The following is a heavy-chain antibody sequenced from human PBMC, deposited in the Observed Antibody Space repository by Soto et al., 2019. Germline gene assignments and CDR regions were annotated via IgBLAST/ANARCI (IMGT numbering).Heavy chain of an antibody. CDR3: AREGVAPYYYYGMDV. D-gene: IGHD5-12*01. CDR1: GYTFTRSG. J-gene: IGHJ6*02. CDR2: ISSYNGDT. Sequence: QVQLVQSGAEVKKPGASVKVSCKASGYTFTRSGISWVRQAPGQGPEWMGWISSYNGDTNYAQTFQGRVTMTTDTCTSTAYMELRSLRSADTAVYYCAREGVAPYYYYGMDVWGQGTPVTVSS. V-gene: IGHV1-18*01.